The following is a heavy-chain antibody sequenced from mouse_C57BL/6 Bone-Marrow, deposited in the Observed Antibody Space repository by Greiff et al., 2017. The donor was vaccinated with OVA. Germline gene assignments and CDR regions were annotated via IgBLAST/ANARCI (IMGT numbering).Heavy chain of an antibody. D-gene: IGHD2-4*01. Sequence: DVKLVESGGGLVQPGGSLKLSCAASGFTFSDYYMYWVRQTPEKRLEWVAYISNGGGSTYYPDTVKGRFTISRDNAKNTLYLQMSRLKSEDTAMYYCARHFDNYDYGFAYWGQGTLVTVSA. CDR3: ARHFDNYDYGFAY. V-gene: IGHV5-12*01. J-gene: IGHJ3*01. CDR1: GFTFSDYY. CDR2: ISNGGGST.